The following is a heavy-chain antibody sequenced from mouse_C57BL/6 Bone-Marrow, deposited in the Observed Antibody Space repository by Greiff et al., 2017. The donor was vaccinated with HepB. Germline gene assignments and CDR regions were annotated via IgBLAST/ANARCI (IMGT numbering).Heavy chain of an antibody. D-gene: IGHD2-4*01. Sequence: QVHVKQSGAELVRPGTSVKMSCKASGYTFTNYWIGWAKQRPGHGLEWIGDIYPGGGYTNYNEKFKGKATLTADKSSSTAYMQFSSLTSEDSAIYYCARRGSMIKYYFDYWGQGTTLTVSS. J-gene: IGHJ2*01. CDR1: GYTFTNYW. CDR3: ARRGSMIKYYFDY. V-gene: IGHV1-63*01. CDR2: IYPGGGYT.